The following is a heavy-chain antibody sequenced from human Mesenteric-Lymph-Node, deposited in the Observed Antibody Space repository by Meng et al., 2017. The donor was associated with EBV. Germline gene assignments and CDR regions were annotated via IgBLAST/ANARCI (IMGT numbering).Heavy chain of an antibody. CDR2: IYYSGST. D-gene: IGHD3-22*01. Sequence: HRLRPESGLGLVKPSETLSLTGTVSGGSIISSSTYYWGWIRQPPGKGLEWIGSIYYSGSTAYNPSLKSRVTMSVDTSKRQFSLKLSSVTAADTAVYFCARTHYYDSSGYPSPPDYWGQGTLVTVSS. CDR1: GGSIISSSTYY. J-gene: IGHJ4*02. CDR3: ARTHYYDSSGYPSPPDY. V-gene: IGHV4-39*01.